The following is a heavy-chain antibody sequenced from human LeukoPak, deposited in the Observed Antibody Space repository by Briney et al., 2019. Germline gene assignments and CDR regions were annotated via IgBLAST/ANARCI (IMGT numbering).Heavy chain of an antibody. V-gene: IGHV3-7*01. CDR2: IKQDGSEK. Sequence: GGSLRLSCAASGFTFSNYWMTWVRQAPGKGLEWVANIKQDGSEKSYVGSVTGRFTISRDNAKNSLYMQMNSLRAEDTAVYYCVRQRRYCSGDSCYQRTFDYWGQGTLVTVSS. CDR1: GFTFSNYW. J-gene: IGHJ4*02. D-gene: IGHD2-15*01. CDR3: VRQRRYCSGDSCYQRTFDY.